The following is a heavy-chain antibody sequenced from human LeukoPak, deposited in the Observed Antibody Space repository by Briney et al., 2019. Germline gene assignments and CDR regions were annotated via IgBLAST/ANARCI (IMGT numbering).Heavy chain of an antibody. D-gene: IGHD1-26*01. J-gene: IGHJ5*02. V-gene: IGHV3-7*01. CDR1: GFSFRNTW. CDR2: IKQDETEI. Sequence: PGGSLRLSCTTSGFSFRNTWMSWVRQAPGKGLEWVANIKQDETEIYYADSMKGRFTISRDNAKRSLYLQMSNLRVEDTAVYYCARLNWDDGEVSGLDQWGQGILVTVSS. CDR3: ARLNWDDGEVSGLDQ.